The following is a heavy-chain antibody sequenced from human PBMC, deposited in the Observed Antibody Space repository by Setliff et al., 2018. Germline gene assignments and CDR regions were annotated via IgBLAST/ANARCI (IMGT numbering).Heavy chain of an antibody. J-gene: IGHJ4*02. CDR2: ITYDGSNK. D-gene: IGHD2-15*01. V-gene: IGHV3-33*01. Sequence: LRLSCAASGFTFSTHGMHWVRQAPGKGLEWVAGITYDGSNKRYVDYVKGRFTTSRDNSKNTLYLQMNSLRAEDTAVYYCARYCSGGACYGGAFDFWGQGTLVTVSS. CDR1: GFTFSTHG. CDR3: ARYCSGGACYGGAFDF.